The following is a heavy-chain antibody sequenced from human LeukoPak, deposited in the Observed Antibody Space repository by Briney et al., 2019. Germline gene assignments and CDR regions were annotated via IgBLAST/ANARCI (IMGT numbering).Heavy chain of an antibody. V-gene: IGHV4-59*01. CDR3: ARSSSASYHHAFGL. CDR2: INDRGNT. CDR1: GGSISSYY. Sequence: SETLSLTCTVSGGSISSYYWSWLRQSPGKGLEWIAFINDRGNTNYIPSLMSRVTISMDTSKGQFSLTLNSVTPADAGVYFCARSSSASYHHAFGLWGQGILVTVSP. J-gene: IGHJ4*02. D-gene: IGHD3-10*01.